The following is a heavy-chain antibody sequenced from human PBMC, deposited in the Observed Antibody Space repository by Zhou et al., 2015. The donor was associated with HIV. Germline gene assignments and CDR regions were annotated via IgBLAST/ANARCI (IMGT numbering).Heavy chain of an antibody. D-gene: IGHD3-3*02. J-gene: IGHJ2*01. CDR3: ARDPTPAFRGWYFDL. CDR1: GFIFDDFA. V-gene: IGHV3-23*01. Sequence: EVHLSDSGGRPGAAGGGSLSLSCAASGFIFDDFAMSWVRHRPGQGLEWISGISATGHGLFYANSVKGRFTISRDNFRKTLYLQMSSLSVEDTGTYYCARDPTPAFRGWYFDLWGRGTLITVSS. CDR2: ISATGHGL.